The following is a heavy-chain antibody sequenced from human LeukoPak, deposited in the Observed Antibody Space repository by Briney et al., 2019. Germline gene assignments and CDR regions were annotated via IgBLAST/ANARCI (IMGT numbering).Heavy chain of an antibody. Sequence: PGGSLILSCAASGFTFSSHSMNWVRQAPGKGLEWVSSIDGTSNYIYYADSVKGRFTISRDNSKNTLYLQMNSLRADDSAVYYCARGKGQDSGYDYFLDYWGQGTLVTVSS. D-gene: IGHD5-12*01. CDR1: GFTFSSHS. J-gene: IGHJ4*02. V-gene: IGHV3-21*01. CDR3: ARGKGQDSGYDYFLDY. CDR2: IDGTSNYI.